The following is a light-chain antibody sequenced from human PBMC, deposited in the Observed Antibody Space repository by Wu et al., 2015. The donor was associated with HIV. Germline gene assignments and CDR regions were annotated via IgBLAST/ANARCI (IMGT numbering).Light chain of an antibody. CDR1: QDITTY. CDR3: QQLNSYPLT. V-gene: IGKV1-13*02. J-gene: IGKJ5*01. CDR2: DAS. Sequence: AIQLTQSPSSLSASIGDRVTITCRASQDITTYLAWYQQTAGKAPKVLIYDASTLHSGVPSRFSGSGSGTDFTLTISGLQREDFATYYCQQLNSYPLTFGQGTRLEIK.